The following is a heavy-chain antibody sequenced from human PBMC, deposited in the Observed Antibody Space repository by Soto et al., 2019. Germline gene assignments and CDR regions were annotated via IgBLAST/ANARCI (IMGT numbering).Heavy chain of an antibody. Sequence: QVQLQESGPGLVKPSETLSLTCTVSGGSISSGGYWTWVRQRPGKGLEWIGYIYGSGITYYSPSLVSRGSISMDTSKIQFSLKMTSVTAADTAVYFCARDRGSYGMDVWGQGTTVTVSS. CDR1: GGSISSGGY. J-gene: IGHJ6*02. V-gene: IGHV4-31*03. CDR2: IYGSGIT. CDR3: ARDRGSYGMDV.